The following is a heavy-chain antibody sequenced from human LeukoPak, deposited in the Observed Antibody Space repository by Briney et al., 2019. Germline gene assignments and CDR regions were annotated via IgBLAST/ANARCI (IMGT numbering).Heavy chain of an antibody. D-gene: IGHD3-9*01. CDR1: GYTFTSYD. Sequence: GASVKVSCKASGYTFTSYDINWVRQATGQGLEWMGWMNPNSGNTGYAQKFQGRVTMTRNTSISTAYMELSSLRSEDTAVYYCARTSYYDILPGYPDYYFDYWGQGTLVTVSS. V-gene: IGHV1-8*01. CDR2: MNPNSGNT. J-gene: IGHJ4*02. CDR3: ARTSYYDILPGYPDYYFDY.